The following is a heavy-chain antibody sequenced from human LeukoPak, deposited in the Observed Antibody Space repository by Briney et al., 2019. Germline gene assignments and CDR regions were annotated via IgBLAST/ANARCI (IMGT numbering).Heavy chain of an antibody. V-gene: IGHV4-30-4*08. D-gene: IGHD2-2*01. CDR3: ARVGYDIVVVPAAILCYYYYYMDV. CDR2: IYYSGCT. J-gene: IGHJ6*03. Sequence: PSQTLSLTCTVSGGSISSGDYYWSWIRQPPGKGLEWIGYIYYSGCTYFNPSLKSRVTISVDTSKNQFSLKLSSVTAADTAVYYCARVGYDIVVVPAAILCYYYYYMDVWGKGTTVTVSS. CDR1: GGSISSGDYY.